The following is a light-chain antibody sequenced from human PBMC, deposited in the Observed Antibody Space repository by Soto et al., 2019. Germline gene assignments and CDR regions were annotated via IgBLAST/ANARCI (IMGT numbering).Light chain of an antibody. J-gene: IGKJ1*01. V-gene: IGKV3-20*01. CDR2: GAS. CDR1: QSVSNNY. CDR3: QPSVRLGR. Sequence: VGWPQSPGTLSLSPGERATRSCRASQSVSNNYLAWYQQKPGQAPRLLIYGASNRATGIPDRFSGSGSGTDFTLTISRLEPEDFAVYYCQPSVRLGRFGHRTMVDIK.